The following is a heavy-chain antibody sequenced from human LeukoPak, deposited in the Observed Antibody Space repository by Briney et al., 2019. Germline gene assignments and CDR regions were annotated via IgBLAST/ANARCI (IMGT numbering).Heavy chain of an antibody. CDR1: GGSISSYY. CDR2: IYTSGST. V-gene: IGHV4-4*07. CDR3: ASEGDSTRAFDI. J-gene: IGHJ3*02. Sequence: PSETLSLTCTVSGGSISSYYWSWIRQPAGKGLEWIGRIYTSGSTNYNPSLKSRVTMSVDTSKNQFSLKLSSVTAADPAVYYCASEGDSTRAFDIWGQGTMVTVSS. D-gene: IGHD2/OR15-2a*01.